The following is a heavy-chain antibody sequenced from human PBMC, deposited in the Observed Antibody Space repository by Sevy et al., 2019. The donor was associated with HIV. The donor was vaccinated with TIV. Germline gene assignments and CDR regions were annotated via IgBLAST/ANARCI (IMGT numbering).Heavy chain of an antibody. CDR1: GGSFSGYY. CDR3: ASGRVTMVRGVKYYCYGMDL. V-gene: IGHV4-34*01. J-gene: IGHJ6*02. Sequence: SETLSLTCAVYGGSFSGYYWSWIRQPPGKGLEWIGEINHTGSTNYNPSLKSRVTISVDTSKNQFSLKLSSVTAADTAVYYCASGRVTMVRGVKYYCYGMDLWGQGTTVTVSS. CDR2: INHTGST. D-gene: IGHD3-10*01.